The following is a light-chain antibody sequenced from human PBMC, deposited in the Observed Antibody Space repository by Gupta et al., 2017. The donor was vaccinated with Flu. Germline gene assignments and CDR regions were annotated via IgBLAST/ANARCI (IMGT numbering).Light chain of an antibody. Sequence: DIQLTQSPSFLSASVGDRVTITCRASQGISSYLAWYQQKPGKAPKLLIYAASTLKSGVPSRFSGSGSGTEFTLTSSSLQPEDFATYYCQQLNSYLFGQGTRLEIK. CDR2: AAS. V-gene: IGKV1-9*01. CDR1: QGISSY. J-gene: IGKJ5*01. CDR3: QQLNSYL.